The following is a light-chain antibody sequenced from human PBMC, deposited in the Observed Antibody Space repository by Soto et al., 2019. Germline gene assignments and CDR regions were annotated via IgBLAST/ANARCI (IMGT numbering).Light chain of an antibody. CDR3: QQYNNWPLT. J-gene: IGKJ4*01. CDR1: QTIATY. Sequence: DIQMTQSPSSLSASVGDTVTITCRASQTIATYLNWYQKKPGKAPNLLIYTASTLQSGVPPRFSGSGSGTDFTLTISSLQSEDFAIYYCQQYNNWPLTFGGGTKVEIK. CDR2: TAS. V-gene: IGKV1-39*01.